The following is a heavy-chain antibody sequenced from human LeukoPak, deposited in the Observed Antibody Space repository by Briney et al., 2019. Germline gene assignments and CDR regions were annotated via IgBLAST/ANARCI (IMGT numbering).Heavy chain of an antibody. D-gene: IGHD5-12*01. CDR3: ARGVVGDNPQIVATAYYYFDY. Sequence: SETLSLTCAVYGGSFSGYYWSWIRQPPGKGLEWIGEINHSGSTNYNPSLKSRVTISVDTSKNQFSLKLSSVTAADTAVYYCARGVVGDNPQIVATAYYYFDYWGQETLVTVSS. V-gene: IGHV4-34*01. CDR1: GGSFSGYY. J-gene: IGHJ4*02. CDR2: INHSGST.